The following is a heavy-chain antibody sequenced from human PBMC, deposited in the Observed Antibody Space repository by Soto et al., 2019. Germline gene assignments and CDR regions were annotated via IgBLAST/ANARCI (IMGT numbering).Heavy chain of an antibody. Sequence: EASVKVSCKASGGTFSSYAISWVRQAPGQGLEWMGGIIPIFGTANYAQKFQGRVTITADESTSTAYMELSSLRSEDTAVYYCARDVNGDYARGDFDYWGQGTLVTVSS. CDR1: GGTFSSYA. CDR3: ARDVNGDYARGDFDY. V-gene: IGHV1-69*13. D-gene: IGHD4-17*01. CDR2: IIPIFGTA. J-gene: IGHJ4*02.